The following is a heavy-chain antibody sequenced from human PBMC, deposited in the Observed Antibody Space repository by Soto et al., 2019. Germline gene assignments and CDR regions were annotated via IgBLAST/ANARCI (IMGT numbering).Heavy chain of an antibody. J-gene: IGHJ5*02. CDR3: ARAGLAVAGPDRFDP. V-gene: IGHV1-69*13. CDR2: IIPIFGTA. CDR1: GGTFSSYA. Sequence: SVKVSCKASGGTFSSYAISWVRQAPGQGLEWMGGIIPIFGTANSAQKFQGRVTITADESTSTAYMELSSLRSEDTAVYYCARAGLAVAGPDRFDPWGQGTLVTVSS. D-gene: IGHD6-19*01.